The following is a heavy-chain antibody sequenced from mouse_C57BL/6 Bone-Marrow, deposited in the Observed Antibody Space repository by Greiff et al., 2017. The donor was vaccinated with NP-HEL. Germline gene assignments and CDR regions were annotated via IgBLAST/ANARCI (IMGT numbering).Heavy chain of an antibody. CDR1: GYTFTDYY. CDR3: ARLGYDGYYVGFAY. J-gene: IGHJ3*01. Sequence: VQLQQSGAELVRPGASVKLSCKASGYTFTDYYINWVKQRPGQGLEWIARIYPGSGNTYYNEKFKGKATLTAEKSSSTAYMQLSSLTSEDSAVYFLARLGYDGYYVGFAYWGQGTLVTVSA. V-gene: IGHV1-76*01. CDR2: IYPGSGNT. D-gene: IGHD2-3*01.